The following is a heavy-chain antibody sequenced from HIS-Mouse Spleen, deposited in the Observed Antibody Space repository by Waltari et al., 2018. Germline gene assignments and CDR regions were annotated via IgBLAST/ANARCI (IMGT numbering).Heavy chain of an antibody. V-gene: IGHV1-8*01. CDR1: GYTFTSYD. CDR2: MNPKSGNT. CDR3: ARWEYCSGGSCQSAFDI. J-gene: IGHJ3*02. Sequence: QVQLVQSGAEVKKPGASVKVSCKASGYTFTSYDLNWVRQATGQGLEWMGWMNPKSGNTGYAQKFQGRVTRTRNTSISTAYMELSSLRSEDTAVYYCARWEYCSGGSCQSAFDIWGQGTMVTVSS. D-gene: IGHD2-15*01.